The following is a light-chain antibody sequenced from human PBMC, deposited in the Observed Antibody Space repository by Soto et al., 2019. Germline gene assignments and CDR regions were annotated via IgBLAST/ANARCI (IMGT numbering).Light chain of an antibody. V-gene: IGKV1-39*01. CDR1: QSVTSY. Sequence: DIQMTQSPSSLSASVGDRVTITCRASQSVTSYLNWYQQKPGKAPDLLIHGASRLQSGVPSRFSGSGSGTDLTITISSLQSEDFELYYCQQYHSSVWTFGQGTKVDIK. CDR2: GAS. J-gene: IGKJ1*01. CDR3: QQYHSSVWT.